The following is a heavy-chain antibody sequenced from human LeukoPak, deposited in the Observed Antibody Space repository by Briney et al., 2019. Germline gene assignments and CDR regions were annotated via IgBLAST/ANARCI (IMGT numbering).Heavy chain of an antibody. CDR3: ARLSAYYYGSYFYYYMDV. D-gene: IGHD3-10*01. V-gene: IGHV3-7*01. CDR1: GFTLSTYG. CDR2: IRQDESER. Sequence: GGSLRLSCAASGFTLSTYGMSWVRQAPGKGPEWVANIRQDESERYFADSVKGRFTISRDNAKKSVYLHMSSLRAEDTALYYCARLSAYYYGSYFYYYMDVWGKGTTVTVSS. J-gene: IGHJ6*03.